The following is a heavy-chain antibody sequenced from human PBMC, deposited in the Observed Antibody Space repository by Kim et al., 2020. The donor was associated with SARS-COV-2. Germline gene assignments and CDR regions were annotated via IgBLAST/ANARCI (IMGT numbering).Heavy chain of an antibody. D-gene: IGHD6-13*01. Sequence: SVKVSCKASGGTFSSYAISWVRQAPGQGLEWMGGIIPIFGTANYAQKFQGRVTITADESTSTAYMELSSLRSEDTAVYYCARDGYIAAAGTLYYYYYMDVWGKGTTVTVSS. V-gene: IGHV1-69*13. CDR3: ARDGYIAAAGTLYYYYYMDV. CDR2: IIPIFGTA. J-gene: IGHJ6*03. CDR1: GGTFSSYA.